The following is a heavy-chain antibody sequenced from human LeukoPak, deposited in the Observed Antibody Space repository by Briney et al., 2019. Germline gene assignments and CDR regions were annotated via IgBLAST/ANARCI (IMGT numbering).Heavy chain of an antibody. CDR3: ARIVVPAAISSYLGYYYYYMDV. CDR1: GGSFSHYY. V-gene: IGHV4-34*01. D-gene: IGHD2-2*01. CDR2: INHSGST. J-gene: IGHJ6*03. Sequence: SETLSLTCAGYGGSFSHYYWSWIHQPPGKGLEWIGEINHSGSTNYDPSLKSRVTISVDTSKNQFSLKLSSVTAADTAVYYCARIVVPAAISSYLGYYYYYMDVWGKGTTVTVSS.